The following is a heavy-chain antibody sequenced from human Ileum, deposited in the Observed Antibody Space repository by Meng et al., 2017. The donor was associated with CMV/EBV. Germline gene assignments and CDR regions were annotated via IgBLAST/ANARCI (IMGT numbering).Heavy chain of an antibody. CDR1: GFTFSSYA. V-gene: IGHV3-30-3*01. CDR2: ISDDGSTQ. Sequence: GGSLRLSCAASGFTFSSYAMHWVRQAPGKGLEWVAVISDDGSTQYYADSVKGRFTISRDNSKNTLYLQMNSLRAEDTAVYYCARDGDPGCGPAYTYDMDVWGQGTTVTVSS. D-gene: IGHD2-21*01. CDR3: ARDGDPGCGPAYTYDMDV. J-gene: IGHJ6*02.